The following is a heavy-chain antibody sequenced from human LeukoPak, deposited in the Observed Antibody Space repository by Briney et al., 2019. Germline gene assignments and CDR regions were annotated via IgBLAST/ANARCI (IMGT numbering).Heavy chain of an antibody. V-gene: IGHV4-59*01. CDR3: ARVLPNYYDSSGYYYISYYFDY. CDR1: SGSISSYY. J-gene: IGHJ4*02. D-gene: IGHD3-22*01. CDR2: FYYTGST. Sequence: SETLSLTCTVSSGSISSYYWSWIRQPPGKGLEWIGFFYYTGSTNYNPSLKSRVTISVDTSKNQFSLKLSSVTAADTAVYYCARVLPNYYDSSGYYYISYYFDYWAQGTLVTVSS.